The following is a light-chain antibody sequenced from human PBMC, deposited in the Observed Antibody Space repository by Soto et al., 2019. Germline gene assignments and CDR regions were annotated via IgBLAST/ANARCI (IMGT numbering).Light chain of an antibody. CDR3: QQYSHLIT. CDR1: HDINNY. Sequence: DIPMTQSPSSLSASVGDRVTITCQASHDINNYLNWYQQKLGKAPKLLIYDASNLETGVPSRFSGSGSGTDFTFTISSLQPEDIATYYCQQYSHLITFGQGTRLEIK. J-gene: IGKJ5*01. V-gene: IGKV1-33*01. CDR2: DAS.